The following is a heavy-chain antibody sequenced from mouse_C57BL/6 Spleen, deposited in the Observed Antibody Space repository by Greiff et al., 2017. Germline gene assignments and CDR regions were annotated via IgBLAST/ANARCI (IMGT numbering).Heavy chain of an antibody. J-gene: IGHJ2*01. CDR2: INPYNGGT. CDR1: GYTFTDYY. CDR3: SIGTVVATGFDY. Sequence: VQLQQSGPVLVKPGASVKMSCKASGYTFTDYYMNWVKQSHGKSLEWIGVINPYNGGTSYNQKFKGKATLTVDKSSSTAYMELNSLTSEDSAVYYCSIGTVVATGFDYWGQGTTLTVSS. D-gene: IGHD1-1*01. V-gene: IGHV1-19*01.